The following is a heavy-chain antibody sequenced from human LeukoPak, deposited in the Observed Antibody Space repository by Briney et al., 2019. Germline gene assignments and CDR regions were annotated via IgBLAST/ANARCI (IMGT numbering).Heavy chain of an antibody. CDR2: ICVSGGRT. V-gene: IGHV3-23*01. J-gene: IGHJ4*02. CDR3: AEGIKWELPFDY. Sequence: GGSLRLPCAPSGFTFCIYAMSGVPQAPGKGVECVSAICVSGGRTYSAAPVKGRFTISNDRSKTTPYLQMNTLRAQDRALFYFAEGIKWELPFDYWGQGDLMTASS. D-gene: IGHD1-26*01. CDR1: GFTFCIYA.